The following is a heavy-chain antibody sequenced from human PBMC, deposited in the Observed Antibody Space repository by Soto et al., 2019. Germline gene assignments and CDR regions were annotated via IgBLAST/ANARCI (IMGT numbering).Heavy chain of an antibody. J-gene: IGHJ4*02. CDR1: GGSISSSSYY. D-gene: IGHD3-9*01. CDR3: ARLKGGRKIDILTGYLDPGSGY. Sequence: PSETLSLTCTVSGGSISSSSYYWGWIRQPPGKGLEWIGSIYYSGSTYYNPSLKSRVTISVDTSKNQFSLKLSSVTAADTAVYYCARLKGGRKIDILTGYLDPGSGYWGQGTLVTVSS. CDR2: IYYSGST. V-gene: IGHV4-39*01.